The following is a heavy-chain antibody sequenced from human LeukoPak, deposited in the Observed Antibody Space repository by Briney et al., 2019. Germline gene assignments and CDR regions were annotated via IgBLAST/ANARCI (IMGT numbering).Heavy chain of an antibody. CDR3: AMVRGFEDY. CDR1: GGTFSSYA. J-gene: IGHJ4*02. D-gene: IGHD3-10*01. V-gene: IGHV1-69*06. Sequence: VASVKVSCKASGGTFSSYAISWVRQAPGQGLEWMGGIIPIFGTANYAQKFQGRVTITADKSTSTAYMELSSLRSEDTAVYYCAMVRGFEDYWGQGTLVTVSS. CDR2: IIPIFGTA.